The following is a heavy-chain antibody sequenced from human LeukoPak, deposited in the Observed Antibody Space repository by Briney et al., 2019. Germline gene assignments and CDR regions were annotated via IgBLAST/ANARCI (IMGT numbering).Heavy chain of an antibody. D-gene: IGHD4-23*01. CDR3: ARVLLGTTVVNGGAFDV. CDR1: GGSMDSHY. V-gene: IGHV4-59*11. Sequence: LETLSLTCSVSGGSMDSHYWSWIRQPPGKGLEWIAYIHYRVTTSSNGSLKSRVTISLDTSNNQFSLQLYSLTAADTAVYYCARVLLGTTVVNGGAFDVWGQGTMVTVSS. J-gene: IGHJ3*01. CDR2: IHYRVTT.